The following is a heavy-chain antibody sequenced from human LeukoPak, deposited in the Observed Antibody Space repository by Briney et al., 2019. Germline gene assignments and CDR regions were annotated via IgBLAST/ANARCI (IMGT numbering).Heavy chain of an antibody. V-gene: IGHV4-59*08. J-gene: IGHJ3*02. CDR3: ARRARGAKFGSGAFDI. CDR1: GGSINSYY. CDR2: IYYSGSP. Sequence: PSETLSLTCTVSGGSINSYYWSWIRQPPGKGLEWVGYIYYSGSPTYNPSLKSRVAISIHTSKNQFSLKLSSVTAADTAVYYCARRARGAKFGSGAFDIWGQGTMVTVSS. D-gene: IGHD3-10*01.